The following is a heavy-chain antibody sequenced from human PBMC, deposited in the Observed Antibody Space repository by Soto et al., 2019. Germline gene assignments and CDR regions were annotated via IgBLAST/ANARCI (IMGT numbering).Heavy chain of an antibody. CDR2: IHSDGNT. V-gene: IGHV3-53*01. CDR1: GFTVRTNT. Sequence: EVLLVESGGGLIRPGESLRLSCAVSGFTVRTNTMTWIRQAPGKGLECVSIIHSDGNTNYADSVKGRFTVSRDNSKNTVYLQMDSLRADDTAVYFCAASLTVAGTVFGLDYWGPGTLVTVSS. J-gene: IGHJ4*02. CDR3: AASLTVAGTVFGLDY. D-gene: IGHD6-19*01.